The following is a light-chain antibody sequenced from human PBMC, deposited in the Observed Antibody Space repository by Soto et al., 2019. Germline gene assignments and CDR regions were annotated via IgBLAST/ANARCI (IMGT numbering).Light chain of an antibody. CDR1: QTVSSSY. CDR2: DAS. Sequence: EIVLTQSPGTLSLSLGERATLSCRASQTVSSSYLAWYQQKPGQAPRLLIYDASSRATGIPDRFSGSGSGTDFTLTISRLEPEDFAVYYCQQFVTSRTFGQGTKAEIK. CDR3: QQFVTSRT. J-gene: IGKJ1*01. V-gene: IGKV3-20*01.